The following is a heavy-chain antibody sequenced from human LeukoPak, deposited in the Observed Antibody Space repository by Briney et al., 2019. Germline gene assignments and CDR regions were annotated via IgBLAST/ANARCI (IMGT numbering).Heavy chain of an antibody. CDR1: GGTFSSYA. J-gene: IGHJ3*02. Sequence: SVKVSCKASGGTFSSYAISWVRQAPGQGLEWMGGIIPIFGTANYAQKFQGRVTITTDESTSTAYMELSSLRSEDTAVYYCARAARDCSSTSYYLDAFDIWGQGTMVTVSS. D-gene: IGHD2-2*01. V-gene: IGHV1-69*05. CDR2: IIPIFGTA. CDR3: ARAARDCSSTSYYLDAFDI.